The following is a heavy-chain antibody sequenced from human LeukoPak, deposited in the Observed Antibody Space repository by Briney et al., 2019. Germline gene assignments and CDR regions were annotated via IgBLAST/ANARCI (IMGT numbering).Heavy chain of an antibody. J-gene: IGHJ4*02. CDR3: ASVTYSSRTDFDY. CDR1: GYTFTDYY. Sequence: ASVKVSCKASGYTFTDYYVHWVRQAPGQGLEWMGWIYPSTGGTNYAQNFQGRVTMTRDTSINTAYMGLSRLTSDDTAIYYCASVTYSSRTDFDYWGQGTLVTVSS. V-gene: IGHV1-2*02. D-gene: IGHD6-13*01. CDR2: IYPSTGGT.